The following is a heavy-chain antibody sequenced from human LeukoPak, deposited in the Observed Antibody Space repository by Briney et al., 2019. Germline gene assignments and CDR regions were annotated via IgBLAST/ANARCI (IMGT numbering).Heavy chain of an antibody. Sequence: PGGSLRLSCAASGFTFSSYEMNWVRQAPGKGLEWVSYISSSGSTIYYADSVKGRFTISRDNAKNSLYLQMNSLRAADTAVYYCARGNLNYGGNSNYWGQGTLVTVSS. CDR3: ARGNLNYGGNSNY. CDR1: GFTFSSYE. J-gene: IGHJ4*02. CDR2: ISSSGSTI. V-gene: IGHV3-48*03. D-gene: IGHD4-23*01.